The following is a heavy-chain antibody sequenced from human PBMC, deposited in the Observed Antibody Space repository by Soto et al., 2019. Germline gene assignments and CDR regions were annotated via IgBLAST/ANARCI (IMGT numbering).Heavy chain of an antibody. CDR1: GFTFSSYA. J-gene: IGHJ5*02. D-gene: IGHD2-15*01. Sequence: QGQLVESGGGVVQPGRSLRLSYAASGFTFSSYAMHWVRQAPGKGLEWVAVISYDGSNKYYADSVKGRFTISRDNSKNTLYLQMNSLRAEDTAVYYCARDQGVVAATSGWFDPWGQGTLVTVSS. CDR2: ISYDGSNK. V-gene: IGHV3-30-3*01. CDR3: ARDQGVVAATSGWFDP.